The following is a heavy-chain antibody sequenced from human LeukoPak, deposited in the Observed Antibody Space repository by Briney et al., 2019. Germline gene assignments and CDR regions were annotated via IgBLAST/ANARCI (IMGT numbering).Heavy chain of an antibody. J-gene: IGHJ4*02. CDR2: IWYDGSNK. CDR1: GFTFSSYG. Sequence: GGSLRLSCAASGFTFSSYGMHWVRQAPGKGLEWVAVIWYDGSNKYYADSVKGRFTISRDNSKNTLYLQMNSLRAEDTAVYYCARDEGATVTASNYRGQGTLVTVSS. CDR3: ARDEGATVTASNY. V-gene: IGHV3-33*01. D-gene: IGHD4-17*01.